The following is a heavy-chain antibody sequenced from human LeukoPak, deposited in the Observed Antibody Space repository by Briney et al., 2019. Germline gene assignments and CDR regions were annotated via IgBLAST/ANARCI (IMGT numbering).Heavy chain of an antibody. CDR1: GFTFSSYG. V-gene: IGHV3-33*01. CDR2: IWYDGSNK. J-gene: IGHJ6*02. Sequence: GGSLRLSCAASGFTFSSYGMHWVCQAPGKGLEWVAVIWYDGSNKHYADSVKGRFTISRDNSKNTLYLQMNSLRAEDTAVYYCARDQFEYSSSSSSFGMDVWGQGTTVTVSS. D-gene: IGHD6-6*01. CDR3: ARDQFEYSSSSSSFGMDV.